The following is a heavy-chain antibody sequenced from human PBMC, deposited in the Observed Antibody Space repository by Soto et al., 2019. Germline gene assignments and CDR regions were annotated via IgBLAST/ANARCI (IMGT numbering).Heavy chain of an antibody. CDR2: IKQDGSEK. Sequence: GGSLRLSCAASGFTFSSYWMSWVRQAPGKGLEWVANIKQDGSEKYYVDSVKGRFTISRDNAKNSLYLQMNSLRAEDTAVYYCARSIAARLNWFDPWGQGTLVTVSS. D-gene: IGHD6-6*01. V-gene: IGHV3-7*01. CDR1: GFTFSSYW. CDR3: ARSIAARLNWFDP. J-gene: IGHJ5*02.